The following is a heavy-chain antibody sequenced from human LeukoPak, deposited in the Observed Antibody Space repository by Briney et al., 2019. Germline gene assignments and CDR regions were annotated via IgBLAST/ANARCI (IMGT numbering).Heavy chain of an antibody. CDR2: IYTSGST. CDR3: ARDRAGVFGVVIIDY. V-gene: IGHV4-4*07. D-gene: IGHD3-3*01. Sequence: PSETLSLTCTVSGGSISSYYWSWIRQPAGKGLEWIGRIYTSGSTNYNPSLKSRVTMSVDTSKNQFSLKLSSVAAADTAVYYCARDRAGVFGVVIIDYWGQGTLVTVSS. J-gene: IGHJ4*02. CDR1: GGSISSYY.